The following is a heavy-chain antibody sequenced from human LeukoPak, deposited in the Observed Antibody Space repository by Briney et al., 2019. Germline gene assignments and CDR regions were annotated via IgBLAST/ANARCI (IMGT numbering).Heavy chain of an antibody. CDR3: AKGKLELAH. V-gene: IGHV3-33*06. CDR2: IWYDGSNK. Sequence: PGGSLRLSCAASGFTFSSYGMHWVRQAPGKGLEWVAVIWYDGSNKYYADSVKGRFTISRDNSKNTLYLQMNSLRAADTAVYYCAKGKLELAHWGQGTLVTVSS. J-gene: IGHJ4*02. D-gene: IGHD1-7*01. CDR1: GFTFSSYG.